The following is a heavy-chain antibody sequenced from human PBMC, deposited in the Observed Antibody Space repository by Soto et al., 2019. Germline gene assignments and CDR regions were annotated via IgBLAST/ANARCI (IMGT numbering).Heavy chain of an antibody. V-gene: IGHV3-30*18. D-gene: IGHD2-15*01. CDR1: GFTFSSYG. CDR3: AKNIMSVAAPYYYYGMDV. J-gene: IGHJ6*02. CDR2: ISYDGSNK. Sequence: GGSLRLSCAASGFTFSSYGMHWVRQAPGKGLEWVAVISYDGSNKYYADSVKGRFTISRDNSKNTLYLQMNSLRAEDTAVYYCAKNIMSVAAPYYYYGMDVWGQGTTVTVSS.